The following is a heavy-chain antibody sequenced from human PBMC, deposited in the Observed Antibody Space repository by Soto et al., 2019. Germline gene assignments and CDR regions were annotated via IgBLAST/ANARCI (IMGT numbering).Heavy chain of an antibody. D-gene: IGHD2-15*01. CDR3: ARVVVAATNWFDP. V-gene: IGHV1-18*04. J-gene: IGHJ5*02. CDR2: ISASNGNT. CDR1: GYTFTSHG. Sequence: GASVKVSCKASGYTFTSHGITWVRQAPGQGLEWMGWISASNGNTNYAQKLQGRVTMTTDTSTSTVYMELSSLRSDDAAVDYCARVVVAATNWFDPWGQGTLVTVSS.